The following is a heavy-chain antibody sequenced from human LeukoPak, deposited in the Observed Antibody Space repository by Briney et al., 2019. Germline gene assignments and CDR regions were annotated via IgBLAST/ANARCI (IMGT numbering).Heavy chain of an antibody. CDR1: GFTFSSYA. V-gene: IGHV3-23*01. Sequence: GGSLRLSCAASGFTFSSYAMSWVRQAPGKGLEWVSAISGSGGSTYYADSVKGRFTISRDNSKNMLYLQMNSLRAEDTAVYYCAKGTYYDFWSGYFNWFDPWGQGTLVTVSS. CDR3: AKGTYYDFWSGYFNWFDP. D-gene: IGHD3-3*01. J-gene: IGHJ5*02. CDR2: ISGSGGST.